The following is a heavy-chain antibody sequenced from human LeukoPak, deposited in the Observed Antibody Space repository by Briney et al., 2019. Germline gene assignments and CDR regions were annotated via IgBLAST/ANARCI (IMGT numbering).Heavy chain of an antibody. D-gene: IGHD3-10*01. Sequence: SETLSLTCAVQGASLSGYDWSSIRQPPGKGLEWIGESQHSGGTNYNPSLKSRDTISLDKYTNQLSLKLPSVTAADTAVYYCARGQWEVRGIIITHFDYWGQGILVTVSS. CDR1: GASLSGYD. J-gene: IGHJ4*02. CDR2: SQHSGGT. V-gene: IGHV4-34*01. CDR3: ARGQWEVRGIIITHFDY.